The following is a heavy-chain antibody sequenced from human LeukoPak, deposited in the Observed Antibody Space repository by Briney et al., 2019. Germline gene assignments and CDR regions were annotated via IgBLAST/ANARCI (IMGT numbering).Heavy chain of an antibody. V-gene: IGHV4-59*01. CDR1: GGSICSYY. CDR2: IYYSGST. CDR3: ARDRNENYGASGVAFDI. J-gene: IGHJ3*02. D-gene: IGHD1-7*01. Sequence: SETLSLTCTVSGGSICSYYWSWIRQPPGKGLEWIGYIYYSGSTNYNPSLKSRVTISVDTSKNQFSLKLSSVTAADTAVYYCARDRNENYGASGVAFDIWGQGTMVTVSS.